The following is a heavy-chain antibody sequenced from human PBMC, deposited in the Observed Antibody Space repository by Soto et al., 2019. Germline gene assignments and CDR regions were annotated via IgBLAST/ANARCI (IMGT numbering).Heavy chain of an antibody. Sequence: QVQLVESGGGLVQPGGSLRLSCAASGFTLSDYYMSWIRQAPGKGLEWVSHISGSGNTIDYADSVKGRFTISRDNAKNSLYLQMDSLRDDDTAVFYCARGRYALDYWGQGTRVTVSS. CDR3: ARGRYALDY. D-gene: IGHD3-16*01. CDR1: GFTLSDYY. CDR2: ISGSGNTI. J-gene: IGHJ4*02. V-gene: IGHV3-11*01.